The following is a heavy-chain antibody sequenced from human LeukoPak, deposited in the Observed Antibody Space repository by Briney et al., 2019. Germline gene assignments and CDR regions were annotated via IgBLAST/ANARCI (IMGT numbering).Heavy chain of an antibody. CDR3: ARGNSGWSGPLYYYYGMDV. J-gene: IGHJ6*02. Sequence: SETLSLTCTVSGGSISSSSYYWGWIRQPPGKGLEWIGSIYYSGSTYYNPSLKSRVTISVDTSKNQFSLKLSSVTAADTAVYYCARGNSGWSGPLYYYYGMDVWGQGTTVTVSS. CDR2: IYYSGST. V-gene: IGHV4-39*07. D-gene: IGHD6-19*01. CDR1: GGSISSSSYY.